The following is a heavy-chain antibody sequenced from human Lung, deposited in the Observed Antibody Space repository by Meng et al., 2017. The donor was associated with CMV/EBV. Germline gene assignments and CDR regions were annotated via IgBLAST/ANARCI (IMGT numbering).Heavy chain of an antibody. D-gene: IGHD3-10*01. J-gene: IGHJ5*02. V-gene: IGHV4-31*03. Sequence: VQLPGLGPGPVTPSQTLSLTCTVSGGSISSGGYYWSWIRQHPGKGLEWIGYIHSSGSTYYNPSLRSRLTISVDTSKNQFSLKLSSVTAADTAVYYCARASYGSGSPLGESWFDPWGQGTLVTVSS. CDR3: ARASYGSGSPLGESWFDP. CDR1: GGSISSGGYY. CDR2: IHSSGST.